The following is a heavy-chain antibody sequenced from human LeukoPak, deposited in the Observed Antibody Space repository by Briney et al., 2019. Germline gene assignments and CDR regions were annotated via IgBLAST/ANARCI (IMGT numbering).Heavy chain of an antibody. CDR1: GFTFSGCA. V-gene: IGHV3-73*01. CDR2: IRRKANSYAT. Sequence: GXSLRLSCAAAGFTFSGCAMDWVRQAAGKGMEWVGRIRRKANSYATAYAGKVKGTFTISRDDSKNTAYLQMNSLKTEDTAVYYCTSAPDYWGQGTLVTVSS. J-gene: IGHJ4*02. CDR3: TSAPDY.